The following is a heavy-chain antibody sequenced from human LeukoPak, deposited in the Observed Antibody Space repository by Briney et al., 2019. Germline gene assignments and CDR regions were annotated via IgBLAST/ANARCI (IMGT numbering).Heavy chain of an antibody. CDR2: VYYSESA. D-gene: IGHD3-22*01. J-gene: IGHJ3*02. Sequence: PSETLSLTRTVSGGSIRSYYWSWIRQPPGKGLEWIGYVYYSESANYNPSLKSRITISVDTSKNHFSLNLNSVTAADTAVYYCARVGGYPLSAFDIWGQGTMVTVSS. CDR1: GGSIRSYY. V-gene: IGHV4-59*08. CDR3: ARVGGYPLSAFDI.